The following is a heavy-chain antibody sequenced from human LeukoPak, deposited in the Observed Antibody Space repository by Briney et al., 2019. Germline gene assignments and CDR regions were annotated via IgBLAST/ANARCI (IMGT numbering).Heavy chain of an antibody. CDR3: AKLLAVAES. CDR1: GFTFSSYA. V-gene: IGHV3-23*01. CDR2: ISGTGGST. D-gene: IGHD6-19*01. Sequence: RSGGSLRLSCTASGFTFSSYAMIWVRQAPGKGLDWVSPISGTGGSTYYTDSVKGRFTISRDNSKNTLYLQMNSLRAEDTAVYYCAKLLAVAESWGQGTLVTVSS. J-gene: IGHJ4*02.